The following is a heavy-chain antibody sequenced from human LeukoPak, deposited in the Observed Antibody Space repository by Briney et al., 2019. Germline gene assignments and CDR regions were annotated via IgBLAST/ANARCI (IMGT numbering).Heavy chain of an antibody. CDR2: MYDRGNI. V-gene: IGHV4-59*02. D-gene: IGHD4-17*01. Sequence: SETLSLTCTVSGGSVSGYYWSWIRQPPGKGLEWIGYMYDRGNINYNPSLKSRVTISQDMSKNQLSLKLRSVTAADRAVYYCAATIKRVYGDTNLHYWGQGILVTVSS. CDR1: GGSVSGYY. CDR3: AATIKRVYGDTNLHY. J-gene: IGHJ4*02.